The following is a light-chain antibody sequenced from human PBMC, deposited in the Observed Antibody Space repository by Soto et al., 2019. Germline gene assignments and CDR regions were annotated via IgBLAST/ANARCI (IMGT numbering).Light chain of an antibody. CDR3: SSYTSSSTLVI. CDR1: RSNIGSNV. J-gene: IGLJ2*01. Sequence: QSVLTQPPSASGTPGQRVTISCSGSRSNIGSNVVDWYQQLPGTAPKLMISEVSNRPSGVSNRFSGSKSGNTASLTISGLQAEDEADYYCSSYTSSSTLVIFGGGTKVTVL. V-gene: IGLV1-44*01. CDR2: EVS.